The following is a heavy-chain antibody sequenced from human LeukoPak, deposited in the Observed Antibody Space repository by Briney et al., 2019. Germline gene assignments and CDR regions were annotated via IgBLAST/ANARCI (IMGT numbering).Heavy chain of an antibody. CDR1: GGTFSSYA. Sequence: GASVKVSCKASGGTFSSYAISWVRQAPGQGLEWMGGIIPIVGTANYAQKFQGRVTITADESTSTAYMELSSLRSEDTAVYYCARGHRPRYCSSTSCYGEYYYYYYGMDVWGQGTTVTVSS. CDR3: ARGHRPRYCSSTSCYGEYYYYYYGMDV. CDR2: IIPIVGTA. D-gene: IGHD2-2*01. V-gene: IGHV1-69*01. J-gene: IGHJ6*02.